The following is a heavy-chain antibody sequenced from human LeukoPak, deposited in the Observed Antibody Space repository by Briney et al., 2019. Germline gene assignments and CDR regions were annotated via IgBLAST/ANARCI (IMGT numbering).Heavy chain of an antibody. Sequence: SETLSLTCTVSGGSISSHYWSWIRQPPGKGLEWIGYIYYSGSTNYNPSLKSRVTISVDTSKNQFSLKLSSVTAADTAVYYCARVRWFGELSFDYWGQGTLVTVSS. J-gene: IGHJ4*02. D-gene: IGHD3-10*01. V-gene: IGHV4-59*11. CDR2: IYYSGST. CDR3: ARVRWFGELSFDY. CDR1: GGSISSHY.